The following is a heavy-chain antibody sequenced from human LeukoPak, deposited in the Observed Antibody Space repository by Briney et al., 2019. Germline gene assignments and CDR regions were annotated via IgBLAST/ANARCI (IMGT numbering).Heavy chain of an antibody. CDR3: ATETNGRHYDY. V-gene: IGHV3-21*06. Sequence: GGSLRLSCTASGLTVSTSGFNWVRQAPGKGLEWVASIGPTGSDRYHADSIKGRFTISRDNANNFLYLQMNSLRAEDTAVYYCATETNGRHYDYWGQGTLLTVSS. CDR2: IGPTGSDR. D-gene: IGHD1-14*01. CDR1: GLTVSTSG. J-gene: IGHJ4*02.